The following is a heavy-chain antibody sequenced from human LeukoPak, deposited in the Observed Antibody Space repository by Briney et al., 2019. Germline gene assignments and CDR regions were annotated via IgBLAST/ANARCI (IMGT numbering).Heavy chain of an antibody. CDR2: INHSGST. Sequence: PSETLSLTCAVYGGSFSCYYCSWIRQPPGKGLEWIGEINHSGSTNYNPSLKSRVTISVDTSKNQFSLKLSSVTAADTAVYYCARGPIRSSSSWQAHNYYYMDVWGKGTTVTVSS. D-gene: IGHD6-13*01. J-gene: IGHJ6*03. V-gene: IGHV4-34*01. CDR3: ARGPIRSSSSWQAHNYYYMDV. CDR1: GGSFSCYY.